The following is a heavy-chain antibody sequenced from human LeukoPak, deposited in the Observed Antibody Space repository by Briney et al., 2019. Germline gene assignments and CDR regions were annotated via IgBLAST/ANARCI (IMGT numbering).Heavy chain of an antibody. Sequence: SGPTLVNPSQTLTLTCTFFGFSLSSSGMCVSWIRQPPGKALEWLALIDWYEDKYYSTSLKTRLTISKDTSKNQVVLTRTNMDPVDTATYYCARIAVAIGGMDVWGQGTTVTVSS. J-gene: IGHJ6*02. D-gene: IGHD6-19*01. CDR1: GFSLSSSGMC. CDR3: ARIAVAIGGMDV. V-gene: IGHV2-70*01. CDR2: IDWYEDK.